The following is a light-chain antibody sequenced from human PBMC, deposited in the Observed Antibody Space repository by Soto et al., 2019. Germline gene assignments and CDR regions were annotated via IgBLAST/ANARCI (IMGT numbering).Light chain of an antibody. CDR1: RSVNNN. Sequence: EVVMTQSPATLSVSPGERAILSCRASRSVNNNYLAGYQQKPGQAPRLLIYGVSTRATDTPARFSGSGSGTEFTLMISSLQSEDFAVYYCQQYDNWPITFGQGTRLEIK. CDR2: GVS. J-gene: IGKJ5*01. V-gene: IGKV3-15*01. CDR3: QQYDNWPIT.